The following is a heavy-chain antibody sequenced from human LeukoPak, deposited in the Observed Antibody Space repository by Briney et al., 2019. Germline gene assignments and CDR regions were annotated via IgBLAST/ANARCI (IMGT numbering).Heavy chain of an antibody. V-gene: IGHV3-23*01. CDR1: GYTFSSYA. Sequence: GGSLRLSCAASGYTFSSYAMSWVRQAPGKGLEWVSAISASGGSTYYADSVKGRFTISRDNSKNTLYLQMNSLRAEDTAVYYCARSILGYCSSTSCRGAGFDPWGQGTLVTVSS. D-gene: IGHD2-2*01. CDR3: ARSILGYCSSTSCRGAGFDP. CDR2: ISASGGST. J-gene: IGHJ5*02.